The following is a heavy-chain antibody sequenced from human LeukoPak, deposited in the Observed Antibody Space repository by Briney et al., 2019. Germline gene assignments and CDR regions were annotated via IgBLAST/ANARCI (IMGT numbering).Heavy chain of an antibody. CDR3: AKDYCSSTSCHYYYYGMDV. CDR1: GFTFSSYA. V-gene: IGHV3-23*01. Sequence: PGGSLRLSCAASGFTFSSYAMSWVRQAPGKGLEWVSAISGSGGSTYYADSVKGRFTISRDNSKNTLYLQMNSLRAEDTAVYYCAKDYCSSTSCHYYYYGMDVRGKGTTVTVSS. CDR2: ISGSGGST. D-gene: IGHD2-2*01. J-gene: IGHJ6*04.